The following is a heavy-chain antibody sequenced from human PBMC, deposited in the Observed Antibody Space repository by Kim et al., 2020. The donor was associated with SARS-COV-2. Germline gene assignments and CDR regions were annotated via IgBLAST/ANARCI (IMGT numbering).Heavy chain of an antibody. Sequence: SETLSLTCTVSGGSISSSSYYWGWIRQPPGKGLEWIGSIYYSGSTYYNPSLKSRVTISVDTSKNQFSLKLSSVTAADTAVYYCARSITGPHEGENWGQGTLVTVSS. CDR2: IYYSGST. J-gene: IGHJ4*02. V-gene: IGHV4-39*01. CDR1: GGSISSSSYY. D-gene: IGHD1-20*01. CDR3: ARSITGPHEGEN.